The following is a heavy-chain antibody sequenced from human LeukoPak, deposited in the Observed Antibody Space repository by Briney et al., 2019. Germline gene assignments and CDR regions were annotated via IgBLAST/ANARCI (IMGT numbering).Heavy chain of an antibody. Sequence: PSETLSLTCTVSGDSISSYYWSWIRQPPGKGLEWIGYIYDSGSTNYNPSLKSRVTISLDTSKNQFSLKLRSVTAADTALYYCARGNPVATTGTKWGWFDPWGQGTLVTVSS. V-gene: IGHV4-59*01. CDR1: GDSISSYY. J-gene: IGHJ5*02. D-gene: IGHD1-1*01. CDR3: ARGNPVATTGTKWGWFDP. CDR2: IYDSGST.